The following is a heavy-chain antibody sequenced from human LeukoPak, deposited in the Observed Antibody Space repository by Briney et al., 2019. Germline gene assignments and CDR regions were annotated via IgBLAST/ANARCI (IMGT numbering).Heavy chain of an antibody. CDR2: IYTKSGRT. J-gene: IGHJ5*02. CDR1: GCSFTDYY. D-gene: IGHD3-3*01. Sequence: ASVRVSCKTSGCSFTDYYIHWVRQAPGQGLEWMGWIYTKSGRTSSARKFQGRVTMTRDPSITTVYMDMAWLTSDDTAIYFCARADFIDAGPYLIGPWGQGTLVTVSS. CDR3: ARADFIDAGPYLIGP. V-gene: IGHV1-2*02.